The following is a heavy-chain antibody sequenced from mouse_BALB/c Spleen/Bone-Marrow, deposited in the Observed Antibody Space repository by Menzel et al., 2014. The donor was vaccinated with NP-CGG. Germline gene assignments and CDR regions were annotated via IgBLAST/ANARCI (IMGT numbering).Heavy chain of an antibody. Sequence: IQLQQSGAELAKPGASVEMSCKASGYTFTSYWMHWVKQRPGQGLEWIGYINPSTGNTEYNQKFKDKATLTAVKSSTTAYMQLRSLTSEDSAVYYCARDDYDAIAYWGQGTLVTVSA. V-gene: IGHV1-7*01. J-gene: IGHJ3*01. CDR3: ARDDYDAIAY. CDR1: GYTFTSYW. CDR2: INPSTGNT. D-gene: IGHD2-4*01.